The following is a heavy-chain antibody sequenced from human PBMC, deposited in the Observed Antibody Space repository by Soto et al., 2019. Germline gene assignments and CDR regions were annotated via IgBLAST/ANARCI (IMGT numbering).Heavy chain of an antibody. CDR3: AKDVVAVPGPSDY. D-gene: IGHD6-19*01. CDR2: ISGRGGST. V-gene: IGHV3-23*01. CDR1: GFTFSSYA. J-gene: IGHJ4*02. Sequence: GGSLRLSCAASGFTFSSYAMSWVRQAPGKGLEWVSAISGRGGSTYFADSVKGRFTISRDTSKNTLYLQMNSLRAEDTAVYYCAKDVVAVPGPSDYWGQGTLVTVSS.